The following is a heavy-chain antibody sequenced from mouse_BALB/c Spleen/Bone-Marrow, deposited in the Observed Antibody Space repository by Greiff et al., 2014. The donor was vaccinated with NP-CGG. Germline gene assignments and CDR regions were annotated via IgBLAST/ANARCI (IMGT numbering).Heavy chain of an antibody. D-gene: IGHD1-3*01. V-gene: IGHV7-3*02. CDR1: GFTFTDYY. J-gene: IGHJ3*01. CDR3: ARDIKDDWFAY. CDR2: IRNKANGYTT. Sequence: EVKVEESGGGLVQPGGSLRLSCATSGFTFTDYYMSWVRQPPGKALEWLGFIRNKANGYTTEYSASVKGRFTTSRDNSQSILYLQMNTLRAEDSATYYCARDIKDDWFAYWGQGTLVTVSA.